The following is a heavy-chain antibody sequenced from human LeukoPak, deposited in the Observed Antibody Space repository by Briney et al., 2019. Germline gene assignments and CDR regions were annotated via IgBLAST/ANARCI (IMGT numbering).Heavy chain of an antibody. J-gene: IGHJ4*02. V-gene: IGHV1-2*02. CDR2: VNPSSGGT. D-gene: IGHD5-18*01. CDR1: GYTFSGHY. Sequence: ASVKVSCKASGYTFSGHYLHWVRQAPGQGLEWMGWVNPSSGGTTYAQNFQGRVTMTRDTSISTAYMEVNSLRSDDTAVYYCAGRAGSKYGYGYWGQGTLVTVSP. CDR3: AGRAGSKYGYGY.